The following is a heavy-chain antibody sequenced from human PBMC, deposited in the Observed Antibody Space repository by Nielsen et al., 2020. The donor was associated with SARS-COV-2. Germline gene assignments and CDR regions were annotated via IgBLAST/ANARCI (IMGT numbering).Heavy chain of an antibody. CDR2: MSSSGNKI. CDR1: GFTFSSYW. J-gene: IGHJ4*02. CDR3: ARTLGADFDY. Sequence: GESLKISCAASGFTFSSYWMNWVRQAPGKGLERVSKMSSSGNKIHYADSVEGRFTISRDNAKNSLYLQMRGLRAEDTAVYYCARTLGADFDYWGQGTLVTVSP. V-gene: IGHV3-48*04.